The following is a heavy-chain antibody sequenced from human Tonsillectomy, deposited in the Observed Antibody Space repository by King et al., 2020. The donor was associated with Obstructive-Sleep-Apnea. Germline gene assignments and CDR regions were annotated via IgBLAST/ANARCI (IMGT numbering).Heavy chain of an antibody. J-gene: IGHJ5*02. CDR3: ARVGVDSDMLTAHRRHRDWFDP. CDR1: GGSISSFH. Sequence: QLQESGPGLVKPSETLSLTCTVSGGSISSFHWTWIRQPPGKGLEWIGYIDYSGSSNYRPSLQSRVTISVDTSKNQFSLKLSSVTAADTAVYYCARVGVDSDMLTAHRRHRDWFDPWGQGTLVTVSS. D-gene: IGHD3-9*01. CDR2: IDYSGSS. V-gene: IGHV4-59*01.